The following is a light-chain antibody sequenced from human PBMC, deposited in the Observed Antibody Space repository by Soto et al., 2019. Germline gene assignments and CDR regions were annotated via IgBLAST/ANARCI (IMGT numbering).Light chain of an antibody. CDR1: QSINNY. CDR3: QQYKSYPLT. V-gene: IGKV1-39*01. Sequence: IQLIQSPSSLSASVGDRVAITCRTSQSINNYLNWYQQKPGKAPKVLIYDATRLQSGVPSRFSGSGSGTEFTLTISSVQPDDFATYYCQQYKSYPLTFGGGTKVDIK. J-gene: IGKJ4*02. CDR2: DAT.